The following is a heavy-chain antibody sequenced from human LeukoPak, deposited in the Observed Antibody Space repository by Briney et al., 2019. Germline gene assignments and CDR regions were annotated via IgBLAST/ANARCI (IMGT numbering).Heavy chain of an antibody. CDR3: ARDAPQVPAAGVLAS. D-gene: IGHD6-13*01. CDR1: GFTVSDNY. Sequence: GGSLRLSCAASGFTVSDNYMSWVRQAPGNGLEWVSVMYSGGDTYYANSVKGRFTFSRDISKNTLYLQMNGLRTEDTAMYYCARDAPQVPAAGVLASWGQGTLVTVSS. V-gene: IGHV3-53*01. CDR2: MYSGGDT. J-gene: IGHJ5*02.